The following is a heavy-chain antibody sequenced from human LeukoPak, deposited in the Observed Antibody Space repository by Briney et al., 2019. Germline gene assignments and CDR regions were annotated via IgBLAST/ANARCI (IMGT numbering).Heavy chain of an antibody. V-gene: IGHV1-69*05. CDR3: ARAVQTYYDFWTASYWYFDL. Sequence: GASVKVSCKASGGTFSSYAISWVRQAPGQGLEWMGGIIPIFGTANYAQKFQGRVTITTDESTSTAYMELSSLRSEDTAVYYCARAVQTYYDFWTASYWYFDLWGRGTLVTVSS. J-gene: IGHJ2*01. D-gene: IGHD3-3*01. CDR2: IIPIFGTA. CDR1: GGTFSSYA.